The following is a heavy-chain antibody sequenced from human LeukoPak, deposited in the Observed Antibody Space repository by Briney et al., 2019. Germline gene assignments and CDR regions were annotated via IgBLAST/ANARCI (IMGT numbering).Heavy chain of an antibody. D-gene: IGHD3-9*01. V-gene: IGHV3-48*01. CDR2: ISSTSSTI. CDR3: ARAYYDILTSSFDAFDI. J-gene: IGHJ3*02. Sequence: QPGGSLRLSCAASGFTFRGYSMNWVRQAPGKGLEWVSYISSTSSTIYYADSLKGRFTISRDNAKNSLYLQMNSLRAGDTAVYYCARAYYDILTSSFDAFDIWGQGTMVTASS. CDR1: GFTFRGYS.